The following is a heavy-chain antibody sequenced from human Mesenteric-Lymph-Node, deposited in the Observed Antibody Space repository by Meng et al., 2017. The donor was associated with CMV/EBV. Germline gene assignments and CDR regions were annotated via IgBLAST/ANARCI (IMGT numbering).Heavy chain of an antibody. D-gene: IGHD2-21*01. CDR3: AREGGVRALRWFDP. CDR1: GGTFNTYT. CDR2: IIPMFSIT. V-gene: IGHV1-69*05. Sequence: SVKVSCKASGGTFNTYTFNWLRQAPGQGLEWMGRIIPMFSITKYAQQFQARVTITTGESASTAYMELSGLRSEDTAVYYCAREGGVRALRWFDPWGQGTLVTVSS. J-gene: IGHJ5*02.